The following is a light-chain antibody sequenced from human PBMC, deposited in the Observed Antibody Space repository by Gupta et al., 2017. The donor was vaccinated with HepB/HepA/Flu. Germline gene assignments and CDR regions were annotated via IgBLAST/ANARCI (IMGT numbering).Light chain of an antibody. J-gene: IGLJ2*01. CDR3: CSYAGSSIVV. V-gene: IGLV2-23*02. Sequence: QSALTQPASVSGSPAPSITISCTVTSSDVVSYNLVSWYQQHPGKAPKLMIYEVSKRPSGVSNRFSGSKSGNTASLTISGLQAEDEADYYCCSYAGSSIVVFGGGTKLTVL. CDR2: EVS. CDR1: SSDVVSYNL.